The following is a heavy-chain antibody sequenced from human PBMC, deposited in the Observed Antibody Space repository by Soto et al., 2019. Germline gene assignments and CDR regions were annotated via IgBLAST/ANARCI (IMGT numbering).Heavy chain of an antibody. Sequence: GASVKVSCXASGGTFSSYTISWVRQAPGQGLEWMGRIIPILGIANYAQKFQGRVTITADNSKNTLYLQMNSLRAEDTAVYYCARDPVIVGATTRSIRFYFDYWGQGTLVTVSS. D-gene: IGHD1-26*01. CDR3: ARDPVIVGATTRSIRFYFDY. J-gene: IGHJ4*02. CDR1: GGTFSSYT. V-gene: IGHV1-69*04. CDR2: IIPILGIA.